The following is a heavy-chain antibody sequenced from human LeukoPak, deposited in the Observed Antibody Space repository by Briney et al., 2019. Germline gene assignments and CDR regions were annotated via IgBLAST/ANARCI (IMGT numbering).Heavy chain of an antibody. CDR1: GFTFSSYA. CDR2: IKTKRDGEPT. Sequence: GSLRLSCAASGFTFSSYAMSWVRQAPGKGLEWLGRIKTKRDGEPTDYAAPVRGRFTISRDDSQNTVFLQMNSLKTEDTAVYYCTTAPRHWGQGTLVTVSS. V-gene: IGHV3-15*05. CDR3: TTAPRH. J-gene: IGHJ4*02.